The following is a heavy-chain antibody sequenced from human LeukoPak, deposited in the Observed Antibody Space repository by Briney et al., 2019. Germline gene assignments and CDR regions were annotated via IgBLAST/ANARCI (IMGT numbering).Heavy chain of an antibody. D-gene: IGHD5-12*01. CDR3: AKGGYDYVEVGYFDS. CDR2: VSGSGGST. Sequence: GGSLRLSCAASGFTFNSYAMTWVRQAPGKGLEWVSAVSGSGGSTYYPDSVEGRFTISRDNSKDTLYLQINSLRVEDTAVYYCAKGGYDYVEVGYFDSWGQGTLVTVSS. J-gene: IGHJ4*02. V-gene: IGHV3-23*01. CDR1: GFTFNSYA.